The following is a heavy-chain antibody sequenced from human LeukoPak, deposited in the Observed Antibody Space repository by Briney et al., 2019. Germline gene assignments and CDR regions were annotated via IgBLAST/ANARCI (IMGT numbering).Heavy chain of an antibody. CDR3: ARDVVAAAGTWDY. Sequence: SETLSLTCTVSDDSTSSFYWSWIRQPAGNQLEWIGRIYSSGSTNYNPSLESRVTMSVDTSKNQLSLKLSSVTAADTAVYYCARDVVAAAGTWDYWGQGTLVTVSS. CDR2: IYSSGST. J-gene: IGHJ4*02. D-gene: IGHD6-13*01. CDR1: DDSTSSFY. V-gene: IGHV4-4*07.